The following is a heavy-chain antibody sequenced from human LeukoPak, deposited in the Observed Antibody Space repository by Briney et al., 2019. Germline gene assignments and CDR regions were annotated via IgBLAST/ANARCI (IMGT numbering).Heavy chain of an antibody. CDR1: GFTSGDYA. CDR3: TTGYYDILTGYSPSDY. V-gene: IGHV3-49*01. CDR2: IRSKAYGGTT. J-gene: IGHJ4*02. Sequence: PGGSLRLSCTASGFTSGDYAMSWFRQAPGKGLEWVGFIRSKAYGGTTEYTASVKGRFTISRDDSKSIAYLQMNSLKTEDTAVYYCTTGYYDILTGYSPSDYWGQGTLVTVSS. D-gene: IGHD3-9*01.